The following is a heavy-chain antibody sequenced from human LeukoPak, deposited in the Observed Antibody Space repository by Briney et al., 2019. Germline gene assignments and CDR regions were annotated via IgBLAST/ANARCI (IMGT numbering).Heavy chain of an antibody. D-gene: IGHD3-22*01. J-gene: IGHJ4*02. V-gene: IGHV4-30-4*08. CDR2: IYYSGST. CDR1: GGSISSGDYY. Sequence: SQTLSLTCTVSGGSISSGDYYWSWIRQPPGKCLEWIGYIYYSGSTYYNPSLKSRVTISVDTSKNQFSLKLSSVTAADTAVYYCARGLGGITMIVGPLGYFDYWGQGTLVTVSS. CDR3: ARGLGGITMIVGPLGYFDY.